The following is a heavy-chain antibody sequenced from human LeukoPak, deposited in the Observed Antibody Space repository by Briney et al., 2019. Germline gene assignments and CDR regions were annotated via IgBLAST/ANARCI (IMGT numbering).Heavy chain of an antibody. Sequence: GGSLRLSCAASGFTFSSYAMSWVRQAPGKGLEWVSVTYTGGNSYYAGSVQGRFIISRDNGKNTLFLQMNSLRAEDAAVYYCVRGNDYGGPHYWGQGTLVTVSS. J-gene: IGHJ4*02. V-gene: IGHV3-66*01. CDR2: TYTGGNS. D-gene: IGHD4-23*01. CDR1: GFTFSSYA. CDR3: VRGNDYGGPHY.